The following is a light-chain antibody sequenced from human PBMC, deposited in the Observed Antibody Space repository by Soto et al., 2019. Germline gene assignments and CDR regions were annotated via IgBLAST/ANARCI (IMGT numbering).Light chain of an antibody. CDR1: SSNIGAGYD. Sequence: QSVLTQPPSVSGAPGQRVTISCTGRSSNIGAGYDVHWYQQLPGTAPKLLIYGNSNRPSGVPDRFSGSKSGTSASLAITGLQAEDEGDYYCQSYDSSLRVVFGGGTKLTVL. CDR2: GNS. CDR3: QSYDSSLRVV. V-gene: IGLV1-40*01. J-gene: IGLJ2*01.